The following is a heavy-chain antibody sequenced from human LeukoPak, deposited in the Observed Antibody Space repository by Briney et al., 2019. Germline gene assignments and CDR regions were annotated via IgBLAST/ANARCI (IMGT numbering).Heavy chain of an antibody. J-gene: IGHJ4*02. D-gene: IGHD2-2*01. Sequence: GSLRLSCAASGFTFSSYSMNWVRQAPGKGLEWVSSISSSSSYIYYADSVKGRFTISRDNAKNSLYLQMNSLRAEDTAVYYCARAPPPPAAFKYYFDYWGQGTLVTVSS. CDR1: GFTFSSYS. CDR2: ISSSSSYI. CDR3: ARAPPPPAAFKYYFDY. V-gene: IGHV3-21*01.